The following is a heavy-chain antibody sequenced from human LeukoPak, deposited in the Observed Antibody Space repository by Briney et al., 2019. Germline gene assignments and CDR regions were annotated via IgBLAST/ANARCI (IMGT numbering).Heavy chain of an antibody. CDR3: ARAGQGIVGAITYFDY. CDR1: GGSISSSNW. CDR2: IYHSGST. J-gene: IGHJ4*02. V-gene: IGHV4-4*02. Sequence: SGTLSLTCAVSGGSISSSNWWSWVRQPPGKGLEWIGEIYHSGSTNYNPSLKSRVTISVDKSKNQFSLKLSSVTAADTAVYYCARAGQGIVGAITYFDYWGQGTLVTVSS. D-gene: IGHD1-26*01.